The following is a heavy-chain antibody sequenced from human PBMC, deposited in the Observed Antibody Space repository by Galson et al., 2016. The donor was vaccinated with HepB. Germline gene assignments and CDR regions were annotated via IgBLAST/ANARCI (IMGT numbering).Heavy chain of an antibody. V-gene: IGHV3-11*01. CDR1: GYSFSDYY. J-gene: IGHJ4*02. CDR2: ISSSGKTI. Sequence: SLRLSCAASGYSFSDYYMSWIRQAPGKGLEWVSYISSSGKTIYYAGSVKGRFTVSRDNTKNSLYLQMDSLRAEDTAVYYCARSGGEGVNYWGQGTPVTVSS. CDR3: ARSGGEGVNY. D-gene: IGHD3-10*01.